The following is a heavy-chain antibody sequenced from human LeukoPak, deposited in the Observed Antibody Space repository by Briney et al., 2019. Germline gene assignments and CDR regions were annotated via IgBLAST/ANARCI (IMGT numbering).Heavy chain of an antibody. CDR1: GFTFSSYG. D-gene: IGHD3-3*01. J-gene: IGHJ6*03. Sequence: GGSLRLSCAASGFTFSSYGMHWVRQAPGKGLVWVSRINSDGSSTSYADSVKGRFTISRDNAKNTLYLQMNSLRAEDTAVYYCARDGVEYYDFWSGYYLFYYYMDVWGKGTTVTVSS. CDR3: ARDGVEYYDFWSGYYLFYYYMDV. CDR2: INSDGSST. V-gene: IGHV3-74*01.